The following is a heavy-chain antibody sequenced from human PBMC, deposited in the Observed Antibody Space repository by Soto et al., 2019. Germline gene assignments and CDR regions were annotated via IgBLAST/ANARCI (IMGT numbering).Heavy chain of an antibody. CDR2: IIPIFGTA. V-gene: IGHV1-69*13. Sequence: SVKVSCKASGGTFSSYAISWVRQAPGQGLEWMGGIIPIFGTANYAQKFQGRVTITADESTSTAYMELSSLRSEGTAVYYCARDYDYGGNPADYWGQGTLVTVS. CDR1: GGTFSSYA. CDR3: ARDYDYGGNPADY. J-gene: IGHJ4*02. D-gene: IGHD4-17*01.